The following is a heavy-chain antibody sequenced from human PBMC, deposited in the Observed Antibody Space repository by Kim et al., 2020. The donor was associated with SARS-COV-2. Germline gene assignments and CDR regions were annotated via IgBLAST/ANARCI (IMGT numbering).Heavy chain of an antibody. J-gene: IGHJ6*02. D-gene: IGHD5-18*01. CDR3: ARGIDSYGSDYYGMDV. Sequence: ASVKVSCKASGYTFTSYAMHWVRQAPGQRLEWMGWINAGNGNTKYSQKFQGRVTITRDTSASTAYMELSSLRSEDTAVYYCARGIDSYGSDYYGMDVWGQGTTVTVSS. V-gene: IGHV1-3*01. CDR2: INAGNGNT. CDR1: GYTFTSYA.